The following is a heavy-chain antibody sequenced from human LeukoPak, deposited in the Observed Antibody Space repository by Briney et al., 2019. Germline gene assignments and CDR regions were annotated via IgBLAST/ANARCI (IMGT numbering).Heavy chain of an antibody. CDR1: GFTFSSYS. CDR2: ISSSSSYI. D-gene: IGHD3-10*01. CDR3: ARGRNYYGSGPYYFDY. Sequence: GGSLRLSCAASGFTFSSYSMNWVRQAPGKGLEWVSSISSSSSYIYYADSVKGRFTISRDNAKNSLYLQMNSLRAKDTAVYYCARGRNYYGSGPYYFDYWGQGTLVTVSS. J-gene: IGHJ4*02. V-gene: IGHV3-21*01.